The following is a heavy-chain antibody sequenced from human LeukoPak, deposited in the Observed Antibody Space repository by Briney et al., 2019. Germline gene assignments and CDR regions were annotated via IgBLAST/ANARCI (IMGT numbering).Heavy chain of an antibody. CDR2: IYYSGST. CDR3: ARHYSQHDFWSGYYPHDAFDI. CDR1: SGSISSYY. V-gene: IGHV4-59*08. D-gene: IGHD3-3*01. J-gene: IGHJ3*02. Sequence: IPSETLSLTCTVSSGSISSYYWSWIRQPPGKGLEWIGYIYYSGSTNYNPSLKSRVTISVDKSKNQFSLKLSSVTAADTAVYYCARHYSQHDFWSGYYPHDAFDIWGQGTMVTVSS.